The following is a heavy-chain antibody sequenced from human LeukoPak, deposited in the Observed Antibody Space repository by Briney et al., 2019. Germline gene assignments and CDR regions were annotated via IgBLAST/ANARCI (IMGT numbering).Heavy chain of an antibody. CDR2: IYSGGNT. Sequence: PGGSLRLSCAASGFSVSSNYMTWVRQAPGKGLEWVSVIYSGGNTYYADSVKDRFTISRDKSKNTLYLHTNSLRAEDTAVYYCSGGGFAVIDYWGQGTLVTVSS. J-gene: IGHJ4*02. CDR1: GFSVSSNY. CDR3: SGGGFAVIDY. D-gene: IGHD3-16*01. V-gene: IGHV3-53*01.